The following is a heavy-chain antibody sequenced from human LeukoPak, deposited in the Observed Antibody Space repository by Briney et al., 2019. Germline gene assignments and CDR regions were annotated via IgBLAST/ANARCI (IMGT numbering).Heavy chain of an antibody. Sequence: SETLSLTCSVSGGPITEYYWSWIPQPPGKGLEWIGYIYHTGSTNYSPSLKSRVTMSVDASRNQFSLELVSVTAADTAVYYCARERGTTGYYYLDSWGQGILVTVSS. J-gene: IGHJ4*02. CDR2: IYHTGST. CDR3: ARERGTTGYYYLDS. CDR1: GGPITEYY. D-gene: IGHD1-26*01. V-gene: IGHV4-59*01.